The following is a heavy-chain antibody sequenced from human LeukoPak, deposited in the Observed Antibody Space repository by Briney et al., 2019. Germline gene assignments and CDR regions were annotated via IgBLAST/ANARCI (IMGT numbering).Heavy chain of an antibody. CDR2: IYYSGST. Sequence: SETLSLTCTVSGGSISSYYWSWIRQPPGKGLEWVGYIYYSGSTNYNPSLKSRVTISVDTSKNQFSLKLSSVTAADTAVYYCARGPSSPLLWFGEFDYWGQGTLATVSS. J-gene: IGHJ4*02. CDR3: ARGPSSPLLWFGEFDY. V-gene: IGHV4-59*01. CDR1: GGSISSYY. D-gene: IGHD3-10*01.